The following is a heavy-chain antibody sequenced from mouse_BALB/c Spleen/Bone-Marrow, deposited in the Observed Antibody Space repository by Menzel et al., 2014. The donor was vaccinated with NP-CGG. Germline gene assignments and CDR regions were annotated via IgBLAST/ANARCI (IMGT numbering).Heavy chain of an antibody. Sequence: QVQLQQSGAELMKPGASVKISCKATGYTFSSLWIEWLKQRPGHGLEWIGAILPGSNSINYNEKFKGKATFTADTSSNTAYMQLSSLTSEDSAVYYCARYRSYAKDYWGQGTSATVSS. CDR1: GYTFSSLW. J-gene: IGHJ4*01. V-gene: IGHV1-9*01. CDR3: ARYRSYAKDY. D-gene: IGHD2-14*01. CDR2: ILPGSNSI.